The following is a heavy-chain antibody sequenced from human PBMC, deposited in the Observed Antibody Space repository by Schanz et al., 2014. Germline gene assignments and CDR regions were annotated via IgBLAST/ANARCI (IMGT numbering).Heavy chain of an antibody. Sequence: EVQLLESGGGLVQPGESLRLSCAASGFSFSSYTMSWVRQAPGKGLQWVSSLSGDGGTTHYADSVKGRFTISRDNYNNTLYLQMNSLSAEDTAVDYCAKAGSGWSTGDYYYWGQGTLVAVSS. CDR2: LSGDGGTT. CDR1: GFSFSSYT. CDR3: AKAGSGWSTGDYYY. V-gene: IGHV3-23*01. J-gene: IGHJ4*02. D-gene: IGHD6-19*01.